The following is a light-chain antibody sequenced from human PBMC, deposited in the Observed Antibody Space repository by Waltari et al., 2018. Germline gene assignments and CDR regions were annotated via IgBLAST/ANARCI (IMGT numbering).Light chain of an antibody. CDR2: DTA. CDR1: QNIGGAY. CDR3: QQYANSPLT. V-gene: IGKV3D-20*01. J-gene: IGKJ4*01. Sequence: EIVLTQSPATLSLSPGERATLSCVASQNIGGAYLAWYQQKPGLAPRLLIYDTAIRAAGVPDRFSGSGSGTDFTLTISRLDPEDFALYFCQQYANSPLTLGGGTKVEF.